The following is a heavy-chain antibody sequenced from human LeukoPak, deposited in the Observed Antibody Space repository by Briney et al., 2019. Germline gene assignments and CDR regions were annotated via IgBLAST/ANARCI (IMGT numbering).Heavy chain of an antibody. CDR2: INHSGST. CDR1: GGSIRSGGYY. J-gene: IGHJ4*02. Sequence: SETLSLTCTVSGGSIRSGGYYWSWIRQPPGKGLEWIGEINHSGSTNYNPSLKSRVTISVDTSKNQFSLKLSSVTAADTAVYYCARGRGVRGVLFDYWGQGTLVTVSS. V-gene: IGHV4-34*01. CDR3: ARGRGVRGVLFDY. D-gene: IGHD3-10*01.